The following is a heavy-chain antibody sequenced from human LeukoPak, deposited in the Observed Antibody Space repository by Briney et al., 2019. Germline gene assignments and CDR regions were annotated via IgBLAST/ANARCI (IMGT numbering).Heavy chain of an antibody. Sequence: PGGSLRLSCAASGFTFSSYSMNWVRQAPGKGLEWVSYISSSSSTIYYADSVKGRFTISRDNAKNSLYLQMNSLRAEDTAVYYCSRVLPSGWRPLCFDSWGQGTLVTVSS. CDR2: ISSSSSTI. J-gene: IGHJ4*02. D-gene: IGHD2-15*01. CDR1: GFTFSSYS. CDR3: SRVLPSGWRPLCFDS. V-gene: IGHV3-48*01.